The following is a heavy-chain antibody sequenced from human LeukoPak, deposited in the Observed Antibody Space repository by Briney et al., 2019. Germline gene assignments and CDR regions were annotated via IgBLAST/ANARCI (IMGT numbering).Heavy chain of an antibody. D-gene: IGHD5-18*01. V-gene: IGHV3-30*18. CDR3: AKDPRRGYSYGHAKRTYMDV. CDR2: ISYGGSNK. CDR1: GFTFSSYW. J-gene: IGHJ6*03. Sequence: GGSLRLSCAASGFTFSSYWVSGVRQAPGKGLEGVAVISYGGSNKDYADSVKGRFTISRDNSKNTLYLQMNRLRAEDTAGYYCAKDPRRGYSYGHAKRTYMDVWGKGTTVTVSS.